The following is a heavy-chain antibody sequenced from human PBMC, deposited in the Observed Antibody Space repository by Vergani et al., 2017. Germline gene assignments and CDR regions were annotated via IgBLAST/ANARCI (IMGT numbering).Heavy chain of an antibody. Sequence: EVQLVQSGAEVKKPGESLKISCKGSGYSFTSYWIGWVRQMPGKGLEWMGIIYPGDSDTRYSPSFQGQVTISADKSISTAYLQWSSLKASDTAMNYCARLAGCSSTSCYPPYYYYYMDVWGKGTTVTVSS. CDR2: IYPGDSDT. J-gene: IGHJ6*03. V-gene: IGHV5-51*01. CDR1: GYSFTSYW. CDR3: ARLAGCSSTSCYPPYYYYYMDV. D-gene: IGHD2-2*01.